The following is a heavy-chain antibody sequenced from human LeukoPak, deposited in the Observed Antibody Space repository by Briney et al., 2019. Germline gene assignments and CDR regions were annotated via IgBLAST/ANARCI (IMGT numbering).Heavy chain of an antibody. CDR2: IGALGGST. CDR1: GFTFSRFA. Sequence: PGGSLRLSCEASGFTFSRFAMTWVRQAPGKGLEWVSTIGALGGSTNYAASVKGRFTISRDNAKKSLYLQMNSLRAEDTAVYYCAPPPIAATGNWGQGTLVTVSS. J-gene: IGHJ4*02. V-gene: IGHV3-23*01. CDR3: APPPIAATGN. D-gene: IGHD6-13*01.